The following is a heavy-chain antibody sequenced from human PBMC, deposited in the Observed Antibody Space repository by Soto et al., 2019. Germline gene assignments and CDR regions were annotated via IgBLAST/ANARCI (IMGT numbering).Heavy chain of an antibody. CDR2: IYPGDSDT. D-gene: IGHD4-17*01. CDR1: GYSFTSYW. CDR3: ARAFYGDYAAYYYGMDV. V-gene: IGHV5-51*01. J-gene: IGHJ6*02. Sequence: PGESLKISCNGSGYSFTSYWIGWVRQMPGKGLEWMGIIYPGDSDTRYSPSFQGQVTISADKSISTAYLQWSSLKAADTAVYYCARAFYGDYAAYYYGMDVWGQGTTVTVSS.